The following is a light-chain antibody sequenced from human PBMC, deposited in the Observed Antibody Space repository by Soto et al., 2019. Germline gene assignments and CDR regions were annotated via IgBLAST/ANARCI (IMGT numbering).Light chain of an antibody. Sequence: QSALTQPPSASGSPGQSVTISCTGTSSDVGGYNYVCWYPQYPGKAPKLIISQVYKLPSGVPDRFSGSKSGNTASLTVSGLQAEDEDDYHGSSFSGTNTVVFGGGTKPTFL. CDR1: SSDVGGYNY. V-gene: IGLV2-8*01. J-gene: IGLJ2*01. CDR3: SSFSGTNTVV. CDR2: QVY.